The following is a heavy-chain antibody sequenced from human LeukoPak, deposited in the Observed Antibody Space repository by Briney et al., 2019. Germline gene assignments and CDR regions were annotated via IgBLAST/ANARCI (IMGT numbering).Heavy chain of an antibody. V-gene: IGHV3-53*01. CDR1: GFTVSSNY. CDR3: AKDPFEIPFDY. D-gene: IGHD3-9*01. Sequence: PGGSLRLSCAASGFTVSSNYMSWVRQAPGKGLEWVSVIYSGGSTYYADSVKGRSTISRDNSKNTLYLQMNGLRAEDTAVYYCAKDPFEIPFDYWGQGTLVTVSS. CDR2: IYSGGST. J-gene: IGHJ4*02.